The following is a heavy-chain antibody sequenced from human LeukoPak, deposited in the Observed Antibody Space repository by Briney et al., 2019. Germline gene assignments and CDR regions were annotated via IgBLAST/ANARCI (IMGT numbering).Heavy chain of an antibody. CDR3: ARAMVRGVITLDY. D-gene: IGHD3-10*01. Sequence: SVKVPCKASGGTFSSYAISWVRQAPGQGLEWMGGIIPIFGTANYAQKFQGRVTITADKSTSTAYMELSSLRSEDTAVYYCARAMVRGVITLDYWGQGTLVTVSS. J-gene: IGHJ4*02. CDR2: IIPIFGTA. CDR1: GGTFSSYA. V-gene: IGHV1-69*06.